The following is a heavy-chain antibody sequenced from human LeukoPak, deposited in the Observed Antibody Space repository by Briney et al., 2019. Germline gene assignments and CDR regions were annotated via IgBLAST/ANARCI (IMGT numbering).Heavy chain of an antibody. J-gene: IGHJ4*02. Sequence: GASVTVSCKASGYTFTGYYMHWVRQAPGQGLEWMGWINPNSGGTNYAQEFQGRVTMTRDTSISTAYMELSRLRSDDTAVYYCARRKPLDYWGQGTLVTVSS. CDR3: ARRKPLDY. CDR2: INPNSGGT. CDR1: GYTFTGYY. V-gene: IGHV1-2*02.